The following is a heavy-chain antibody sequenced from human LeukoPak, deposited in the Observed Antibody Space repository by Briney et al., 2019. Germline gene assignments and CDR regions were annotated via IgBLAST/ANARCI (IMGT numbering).Heavy chain of an antibody. J-gene: IGHJ6*02. CDR2: IQNSAIYRAKI. CDR3: ARLSSTLYYSMDV. CDR1: GGSISSYY. Sequence: PSETLSLTCAVSGGSISSYYRTWIRQPPGKGLEWVGYIQNSAIYRAKIKSSPSLQSRVSLSIDTSKNQVSLTVNSVTAADTAVYYCARLSSTLYYSMDVWCPGTAVTVSS. V-gene: IGHV4-59*08. D-gene: IGHD6-6*01.